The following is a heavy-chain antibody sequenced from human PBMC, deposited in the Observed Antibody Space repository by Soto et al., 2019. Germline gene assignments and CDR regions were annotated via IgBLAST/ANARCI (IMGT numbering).Heavy chain of an antibody. CDR1: GYTFTSYG. Sequence: QVQLVQSGAEVKKPGASVKVSCKASGYTFTSYGISWVRQAPGQGREWMGWISAYNGNTNYAQKLQGRVTMTTDTSTSTAYMELRSLRSDDTAVYYCAREKNVDTAMVTTFDYWGQGTLVTVSS. CDR3: AREKNVDTAMVTTFDY. V-gene: IGHV1-18*01. D-gene: IGHD5-18*01. CDR2: ISAYNGNT. J-gene: IGHJ4*02.